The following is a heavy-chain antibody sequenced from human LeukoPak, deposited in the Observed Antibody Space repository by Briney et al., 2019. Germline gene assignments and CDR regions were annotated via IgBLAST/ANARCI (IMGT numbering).Heavy chain of an antibody. Sequence: SVKVSCKASGGTFSSYATSWVRQAPGQGLEWMGGIIPIFGTANYAQKFQGRVTITADESTSTAYMELSSLRSEDTAVYYCARVNLRSEAFDIWGQGTMVTVSS. J-gene: IGHJ3*02. CDR2: IIPIFGTA. D-gene: IGHD4-17*01. V-gene: IGHV1-69*13. CDR1: GGTFSSYA. CDR3: ARVNLRSEAFDI.